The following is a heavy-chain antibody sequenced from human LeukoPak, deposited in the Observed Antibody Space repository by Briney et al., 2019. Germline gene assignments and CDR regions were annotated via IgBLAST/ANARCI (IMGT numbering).Heavy chain of an antibody. CDR3: ARRSVAGSLDY. D-gene: IGHD6-19*01. J-gene: IGHJ4*02. CDR1: GFTFGDYA. Sequence: GGSLRLSCTASGFTFGDYAVSWVRQAPGKGLEWVANTKEDGGEKYYVDSVKGRFTISRDNAENSLYLQMNSLRAEDTAVYYCARRSVAGSLDYWGQGTLVTVSS. V-gene: IGHV3-7*01. CDR2: TKEDGGEK.